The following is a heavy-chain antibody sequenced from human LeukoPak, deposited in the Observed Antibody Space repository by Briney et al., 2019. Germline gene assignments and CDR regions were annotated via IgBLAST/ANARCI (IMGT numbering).Heavy chain of an antibody. V-gene: IGHV1-3*01. J-gene: IGHJ5*02. Sequence: GGSLRLSCAASGSTFTTYAIHWVRQAPGRSLEWMGRINAGNGDAKYSQNFHDRITITRDTSASTVYMELTSLRSEDTAVYYCGKSAPSGFDPWGQGTLVTVSS. CDR1: GSTFTTYA. CDR3: GKSAPSGFDP. CDR2: INAGNGDA.